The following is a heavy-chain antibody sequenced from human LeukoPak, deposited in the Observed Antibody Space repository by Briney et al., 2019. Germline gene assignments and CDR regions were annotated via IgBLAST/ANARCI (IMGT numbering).Heavy chain of an antibody. D-gene: IGHD6-19*01. CDR2: IVVGSGNT. CDR3: AAGGSGRPYYFDY. Sequence: SVKVSCKASGFTFTSSPMQWVRQARGQRLEWIGWIVVGSGNTNYAQKFQERVTITRDMPTSTAYMELNSLRSEDTAVYYCAAGGSGRPYYFDYWGQGTLVTVSS. CDR1: GFTFTSSP. J-gene: IGHJ4*02. V-gene: IGHV1-58*02.